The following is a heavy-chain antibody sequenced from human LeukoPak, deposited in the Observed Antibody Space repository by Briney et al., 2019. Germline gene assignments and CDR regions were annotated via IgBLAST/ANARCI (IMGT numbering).Heavy chain of an antibody. Sequence: QAGGSLRLSCAASGFTFSGSAMHWVRQASGKGLEWVGRIRNKANSYATAYTASVKGRFTISRDDSKNTAYLQMNSLKTEDTAVYYCTRYSSSDNWFDPWGQGTLVTVSS. V-gene: IGHV3-73*01. CDR2: IRNKANSYAT. D-gene: IGHD6-6*01. CDR3: TRYSSSDNWFDP. CDR1: GFTFSGSA. J-gene: IGHJ5*02.